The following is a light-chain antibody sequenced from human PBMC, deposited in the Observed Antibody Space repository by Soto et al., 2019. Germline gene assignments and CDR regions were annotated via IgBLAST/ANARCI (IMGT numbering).Light chain of an antibody. CDR2: AAS. V-gene: IGKV1-39*01. J-gene: IGKJ3*01. CDR3: QQTYSTPRT. CDR1: QTITIS. Sequence: DIQMTQSPSSLSASVGDRVTITCRASQTITISLNWYQQKPGKAPKLLIYAASNLHSGVPSRFSGSGSGTDFTLTISSLQPDDFATYYCQQTYSTPRTFGPGTKVDI.